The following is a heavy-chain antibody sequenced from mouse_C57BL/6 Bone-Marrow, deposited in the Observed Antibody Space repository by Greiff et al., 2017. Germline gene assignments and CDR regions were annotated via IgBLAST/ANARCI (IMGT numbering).Heavy chain of an antibody. D-gene: IGHD2-3*01. V-gene: IGHV1-64*01. CDR3: ARWLLRIAY. J-gene: IGHJ3*01. CDR2: IHPNSGRT. Sequence: QVQLQQPGAELVKPGASVKLSCKASGYTFTSYWMHWVKQRPGQGLEWIGMIHPNSGRTNYTEKFKSKATLTVDKSSSTAYMQLSSLTSEYSAVYYCARWLLRIAYWGQGTLVTVSA. CDR1: GYTFTSYW.